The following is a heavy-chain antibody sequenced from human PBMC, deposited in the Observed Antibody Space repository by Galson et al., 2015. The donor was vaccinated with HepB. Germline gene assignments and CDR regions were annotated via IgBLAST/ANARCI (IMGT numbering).Heavy chain of an antibody. CDR1: GYTFTSYA. D-gene: IGHD6-6*01. V-gene: IGHV1-69*13. J-gene: IGHJ6*02. Sequence: VKVSCKASGYTFTSYAMHWVRQAPGQRLEWMGGIIPIFGTANYAQKFQGRVTITADESTSTAYMELSSLRSEDTAVYYCARGLAARNLYYYYGMDVWGQGTTVTVSS. CDR2: IIPIFGTA. CDR3: ARGLAARNLYYYYGMDV.